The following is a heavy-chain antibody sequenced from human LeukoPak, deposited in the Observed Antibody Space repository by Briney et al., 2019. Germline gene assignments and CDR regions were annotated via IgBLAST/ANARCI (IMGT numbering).Heavy chain of an antibody. Sequence: ASVKVSCKASGGTFSSYAISWVRQAPGQGLEWMGGIIPIFGTANYAQKFQGRVTITADESTSTACMELSSLRSEDTAVYYCARLAAADHYYYGMDVWGQGTTVTVSS. D-gene: IGHD6-13*01. V-gene: IGHV1-69*13. CDR2: IIPIFGTA. J-gene: IGHJ6*02. CDR1: GGTFSSYA. CDR3: ARLAAADHYYYGMDV.